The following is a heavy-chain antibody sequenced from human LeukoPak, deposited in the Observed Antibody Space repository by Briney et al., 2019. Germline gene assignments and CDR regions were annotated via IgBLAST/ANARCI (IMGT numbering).Heavy chain of an antibody. CDR2: ISSSGSTI. D-gene: IGHD1-1*01. CDR3: AKVPLKTGLKYFDY. Sequence: GGSLRLSCAASGFTFSSYEMNWVRQAPGKGLEWVSYISSSGSTISYADSVKGRFTISRDNAKNSLYLQMNSLRADDTAVFYCAKVPLKTGLKYFDYWGQGTLVTVSS. V-gene: IGHV3-48*03. J-gene: IGHJ4*02. CDR1: GFTFSSYE.